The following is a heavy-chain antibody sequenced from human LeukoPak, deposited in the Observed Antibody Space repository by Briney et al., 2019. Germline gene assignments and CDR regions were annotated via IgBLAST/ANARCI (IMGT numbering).Heavy chain of an antibody. D-gene: IGHD3-22*01. J-gene: IGHJ4*02. CDR1: GGSFSGYY. CDR3: ARNYDSSGSAYYFDY. Sequence: SETLSLTCAVYGGSFSGYYWSWIRQPPGKGLEWIGEINHSGSTNYNPSLKSRVTISVDTSKNQFSLKLSSVTAADTAVYYCARNYDSSGSAYYFDYWGQGTLVTVSS. V-gene: IGHV4-34*01. CDR2: INHSGST.